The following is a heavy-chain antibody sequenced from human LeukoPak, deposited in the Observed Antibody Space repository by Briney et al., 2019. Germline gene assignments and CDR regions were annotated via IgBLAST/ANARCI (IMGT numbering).Heavy chain of an antibody. J-gene: IGHJ4*02. CDR2: IYPGDSDT. V-gene: IGHV5-51*01. Sequence: GEFLKISCKGSGYSFTSYWIGWVRQMPGKGLEWMGIIYPGDSDTRYSPSFQGQVTISADKSISTAYLQWSGLKASDTAMYYCARLGVDTMARGPYYFDYWGQGTLVTVSS. CDR3: ARLGVDTMARGPYYFDY. CDR1: GYSFTSYW. D-gene: IGHD3-10*01.